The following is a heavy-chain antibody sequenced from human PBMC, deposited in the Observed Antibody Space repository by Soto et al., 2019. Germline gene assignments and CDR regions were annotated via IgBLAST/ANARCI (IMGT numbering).Heavy chain of an antibody. D-gene: IGHD6-19*01. Sequence: EVQLLESGGGLVQPGGSLRLSCAASGLTFSSYAMSWVRQAPGKGLEWVSAISGSGGTTYYADSVKGRFTISRDNSKNTLYPQMNTLRAEDTAISFRAEDGSHSSAWRPRSHFPLWGQGTLVTVSS. CDR3: AEDGSHSSAWRPRSHFPL. V-gene: IGHV3-23*01. CDR2: ISGSGGTT. J-gene: IGHJ1*01. CDR1: GLTFSSYA.